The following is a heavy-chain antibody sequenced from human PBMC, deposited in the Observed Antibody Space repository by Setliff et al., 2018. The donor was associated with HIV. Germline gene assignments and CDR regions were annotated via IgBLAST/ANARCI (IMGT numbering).Heavy chain of an antibody. J-gene: IGHJ5*02. CDR1: GGTFSLYA. V-gene: IGHV1-69*13. CDR2: IIPIFNTA. CDR3: ARDQATGYEKVWFSWIDP. D-gene: IGHD5-12*01. Sequence: SVKVSCKASGGTFSLYAINWVRQAPGQGLEWMGGIIPIFNTANYAQKFQGRVTITADGSTSTAYMGLSSLRFEDTATYYCARDQATGYEKVWFSWIDPWGQGTLGTVS.